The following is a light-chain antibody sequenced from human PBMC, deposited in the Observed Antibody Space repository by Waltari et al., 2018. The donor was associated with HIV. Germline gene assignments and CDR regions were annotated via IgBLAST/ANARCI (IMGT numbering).Light chain of an antibody. CDR3: QSVDSKDSHYV. Sequence: SYELTQPHSVSVSPGQTARTTCSGATLAAQYVYWYHQKSGQAPRLAMYKDSERPSGIPERFYGSTSGTTVALIISGVQAEDEADYYCQSVDSKDSHYVFGTGTKVTVL. CDR2: KDS. CDR1: TLAAQY. V-gene: IGLV3-25*03. J-gene: IGLJ1*01.